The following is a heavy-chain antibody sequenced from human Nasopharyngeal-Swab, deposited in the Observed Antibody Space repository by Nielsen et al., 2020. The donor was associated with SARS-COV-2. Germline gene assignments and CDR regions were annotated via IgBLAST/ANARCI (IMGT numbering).Heavy chain of an antibody. D-gene: IGHD4-17*01. J-gene: IGHJ4*02. CDR3: ARDAPAHYGAFY. CDR2: IWYDGSNK. CDR1: GFTFSSFG. Sequence: GASLQISCVASGFTFSSFGMHWVRQAPGKGLEWVAVIWYDGSNKYYADSVKGRFTISRDNSKNTLYLQMNSLRAEDTAVYYCARDAPAHYGAFYWGRGTLVTVSS. V-gene: IGHV3-33*08.